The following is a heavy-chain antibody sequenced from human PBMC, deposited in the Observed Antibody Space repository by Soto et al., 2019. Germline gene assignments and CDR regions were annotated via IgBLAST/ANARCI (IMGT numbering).Heavy chain of an antibody. J-gene: IGHJ4*02. Sequence: QVQLVESGGGVVQPGRSLRLSCAASGFTFSSYGMHWVRQAPGKGLEWVAVIWYGGSNNYYADSVKGRFTISRDNSTNALYLQMNSLRAEDTAVYYCAREGTYCSGGSCYPHFDYWGQGTLVTVSS. CDR1: GFTFSSYG. CDR2: IWYGGSNN. V-gene: IGHV3-33*01. CDR3: AREGTYCSGGSCYPHFDY. D-gene: IGHD2-15*01.